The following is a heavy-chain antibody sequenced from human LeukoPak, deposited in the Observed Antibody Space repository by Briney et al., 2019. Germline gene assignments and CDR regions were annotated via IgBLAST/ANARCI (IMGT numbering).Heavy chain of an antibody. CDR1: GFIFTDYW. V-gene: IGHV3-7*01. CDR2: IKEDGSEK. CDR3: ARGGMVRRVMGAFDI. Sequence: PGGSLRLSCAASGFIFTDYWMYWVRQAPGRGLAWVANIKEDGSEKYYVDSVKGRFTVSRDNAKNSLYLQMNSLRAEDTAVFYCARGGMVRRVMGAFDIWGQGTLVTVSS. J-gene: IGHJ3*02. D-gene: IGHD3-10*01.